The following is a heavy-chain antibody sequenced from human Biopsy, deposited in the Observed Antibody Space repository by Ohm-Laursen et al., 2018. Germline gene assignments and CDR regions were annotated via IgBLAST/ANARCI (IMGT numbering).Heavy chain of an antibody. V-gene: IGHV1-46*01. Sequence: ASVKVSCKASGYSFTSYYMHWVRQAPGQGLEWMGMINPSGSTTSYPQIFQGRVTMTRDTSKSTVYMEPSSLRSADTAVYFCARSTGWYGDLYYFDYWSQGTLVTVSS. CDR3: ARSTGWYGDLYYFDY. CDR2: INPSGSTT. J-gene: IGHJ4*02. CDR1: GYSFTSYY. D-gene: IGHD6-19*01.